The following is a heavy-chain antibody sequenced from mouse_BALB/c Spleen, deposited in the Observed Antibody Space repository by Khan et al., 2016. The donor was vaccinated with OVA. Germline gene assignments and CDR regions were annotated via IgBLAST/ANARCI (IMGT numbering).Heavy chain of an antibody. J-gene: IGHJ3*01. CDR3: ARRNYFGYTFAY. CDR1: GYTFTDYY. V-gene: IGHV1-77*01. Sequence: QVQLQQPGAELARPGASVKLSCKASGYTFTDYYINWVKQRTGQGLEWIGEISPGSGDTYYNENFKGKATLTADNSSSTVYMQLSSLTAEASAVYFCARRNYFGYTFAYWGQGTLVTVSA. D-gene: IGHD1-2*01. CDR2: ISPGSGDT.